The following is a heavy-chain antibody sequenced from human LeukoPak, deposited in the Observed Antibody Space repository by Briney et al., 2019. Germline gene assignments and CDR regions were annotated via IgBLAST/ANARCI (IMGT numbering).Heavy chain of an antibody. D-gene: IGHD3-22*01. CDR2: IYHTGSA. V-gene: IGHV4-59*01. J-gene: IGHJ4*02. CDR1: GFTFSSYA. Sequence: PGGSLRLSCAASGFTFSSYAMSWIRQSPGKGLEWVGYIYHTGSATYKPSLKSRVTLSLDTSKNQFSPRLNSVTAADTAVYYCARGRGDSKGTSFDFWGQGTLVTVSS. CDR3: ARGRGDSKGTSFDF.